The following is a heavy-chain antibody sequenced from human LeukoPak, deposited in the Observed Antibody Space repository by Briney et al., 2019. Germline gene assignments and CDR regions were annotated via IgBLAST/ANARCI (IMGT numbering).Heavy chain of an antibody. D-gene: IGHD6-13*01. CDR1: GLTFSTSW. CDR2: ISGDGSST. V-gene: IGHV3-74*01. CDR3: ARTPYVSSRLDS. Sequence: PGGSLRLSCAASGLTFSTSWMHWVRQGPGKGLMWVSGISGDGSSTSYGDSVRGRFTISRDNAKNTLYLQMNSLSAEDTGVYFCARTPYVSSRLDSWGQGSLVIVSS. J-gene: IGHJ4*02.